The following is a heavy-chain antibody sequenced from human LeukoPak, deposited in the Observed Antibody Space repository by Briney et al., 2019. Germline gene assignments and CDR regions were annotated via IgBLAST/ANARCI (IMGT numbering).Heavy chain of an antibody. CDR3: ASRDDSWNGYYFYI. D-gene: IGHD3-3*01. CDR2: ISHSGST. Sequence: SETLCVTCTVSGGSIRRSDFHWGWVRQPPGKGLEWIGIISHSGSTFYNPSLKSRVTISVDASTNQISMKVRSVTAADTALYYCASRDDSWNGYYFYISGHGILVTVSS. J-gene: IGHJ4*01. V-gene: IGHV4-39*01. CDR1: GGSIRRSDFH.